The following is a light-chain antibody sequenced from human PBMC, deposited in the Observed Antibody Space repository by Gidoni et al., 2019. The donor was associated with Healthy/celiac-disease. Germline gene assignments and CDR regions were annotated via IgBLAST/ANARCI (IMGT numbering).Light chain of an antibody. CDR2: AAS. V-gene: IGKV1-39*01. CDR1: QSISSY. CDR3: QQSYSTLLT. J-gene: IGKJ4*01. Sequence: DIPMTQSPSSLSASVGDRVTITCRASQSISSYLNWYQQKPGKAPKLLIYAASSLQSGVPSRFSGSGSGTDFTLTISSLQPEDVANYYCQQSYSTLLTFGGGTKVEIK.